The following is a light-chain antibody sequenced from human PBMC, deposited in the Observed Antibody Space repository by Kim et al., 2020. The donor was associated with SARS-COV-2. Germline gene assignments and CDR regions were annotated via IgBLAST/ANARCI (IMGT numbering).Light chain of an antibody. CDR3: QQYDNWPPT. CDR2: AST. CDR1: RTVSNN. V-gene: IGKV3-15*01. Sequence: SVAQGEGATLSCSASRTVSNNLAWYQQKPAQAPRLLMYASTTRARGVPARFSGSGAGTAFTLTISSLQSEDFAVYICQQYDNWPPTFGQGTKLEI. J-gene: IGKJ2*01.